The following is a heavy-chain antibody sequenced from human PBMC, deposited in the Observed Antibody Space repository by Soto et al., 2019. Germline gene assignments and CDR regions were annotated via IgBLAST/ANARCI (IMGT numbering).Heavy chain of an antibody. CDR1: GFTFFSYG. Sequence: QVQLVESGGGVVQPGRSLRLSCAASGFTFFSYGMHWVRQAPGKGLEWVAVISYDGSNKYYGDSVKGRFTISRDNSTNTLYLQMNSLRADDTAVYYCAKARAGDIYEAARSGLDYWGQGTLVTVSS. CDR3: AKARAGDIYEAARSGLDY. J-gene: IGHJ4*02. V-gene: IGHV3-30*18. D-gene: IGHD3-3*01. CDR2: ISYDGSNK.